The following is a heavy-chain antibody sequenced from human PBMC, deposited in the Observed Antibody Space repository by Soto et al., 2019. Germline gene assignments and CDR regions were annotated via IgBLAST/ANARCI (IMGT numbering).Heavy chain of an antibody. Sequence: GESLKISCKGSGYSFTSYWITWVRQMPGKGLEWMGRIDPTDSYTSYSPAFQGHVTISGDKSISTAYLQWSTLKASDTAMYYCARHGDSSSPNWFDPWGQGTLVTVSS. CDR2: IDPTDSYT. CDR3: ARHGDSSSPNWFDP. CDR1: GYSFTSYW. J-gene: IGHJ5*02. V-gene: IGHV5-10-1*01. D-gene: IGHD6-6*01.